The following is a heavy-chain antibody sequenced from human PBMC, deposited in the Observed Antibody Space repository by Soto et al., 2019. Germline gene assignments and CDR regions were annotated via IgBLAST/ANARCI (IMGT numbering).Heavy chain of an antibody. D-gene: IGHD6-13*01. J-gene: IGHJ4*02. Sequence: QITLKESGPTLVKPTETLTLTCSVSGFSLSTSGRALGWIRQPPGKAPEWLALGGQYSPSLQSRVTFTKDTSKNQVVLTLTDMDPADTATYYCTLRQDSSRGPIYWGQGILVTVSS. CDR3: TLRQDSSRGPIY. CDR2: GG. V-gene: IGHV2-5*01. CDR1: GFSLSTSGRA.